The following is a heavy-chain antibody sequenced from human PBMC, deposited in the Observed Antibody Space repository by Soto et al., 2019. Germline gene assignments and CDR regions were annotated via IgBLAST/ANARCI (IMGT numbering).Heavy chain of an antibody. Sequence: PGGSLRLSCAASGFPFNNYAMRWVRQAPGKGLEWVAVIWHDGSNEHYADSAKGRFRIARDNSNNTLYLQMNSLRGEDTALYYCARDDVSMVTTFLDYWGLGTLVTVSS. CDR3: ARDDVSMVTTFLDY. V-gene: IGHV3-33*01. D-gene: IGHD2-21*02. CDR2: IWHDGSNE. J-gene: IGHJ4*02. CDR1: GFPFNNYA.